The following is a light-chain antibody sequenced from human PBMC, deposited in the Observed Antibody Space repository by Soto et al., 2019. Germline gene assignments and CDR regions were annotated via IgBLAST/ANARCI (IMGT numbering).Light chain of an antibody. CDR1: SSDVGAYKF. CDR2: AAS. CDR3: SSLTTNATVI. Sequence: QSALTQPASVSGSPGQSITISCSGTSSDVGAYKFVSWFQQHPGKAPKLMIYAASYRPSGVSSRFSGSKSGNTASLTILGLRSEDEADYYCSSLTTNATVIFGGGTKLTVL. J-gene: IGLJ2*01. V-gene: IGLV2-14*01.